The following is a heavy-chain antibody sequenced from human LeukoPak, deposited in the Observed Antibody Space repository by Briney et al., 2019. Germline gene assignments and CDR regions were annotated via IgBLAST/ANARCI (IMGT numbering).Heavy chain of an antibody. CDR1: GFTFSNAW. CDR3: ARDPARFYYFDY. CDR2: ISSSSYI. V-gene: IGHV3-69-1*02. J-gene: IGHJ4*02. Sequence: GGSLRLSCAASGFTFSNAWMNWVRQAPGKGLEWVSSISSSSYIYYTDSVKGRFTISRDNAKSSLYLQMNSLRAEDTAIYYCARDPARFYYFDYWGQGTLVTVSS.